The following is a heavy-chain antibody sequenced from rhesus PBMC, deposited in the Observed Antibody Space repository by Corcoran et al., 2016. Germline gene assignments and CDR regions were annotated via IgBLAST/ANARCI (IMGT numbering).Heavy chain of an antibody. CDR2: IYGSCSST. V-gene: IGHV4-169*02. CDR3: ASDGEYLDWLLSY. Sequence: QLQLQESGPGLVKPSETLSVTCAVSGGSISSSYWSWIRQAPGKGLEWIGYIYGSCSSTNYNPPLRRRVTLSVDTSKNQLSLKLSSVTAADTAVYYCASDGEYLDWLLSYWGQGVLVTVSS. CDR1: GGSISSSY. J-gene: IGHJ4*01. D-gene: IGHD3-3*01.